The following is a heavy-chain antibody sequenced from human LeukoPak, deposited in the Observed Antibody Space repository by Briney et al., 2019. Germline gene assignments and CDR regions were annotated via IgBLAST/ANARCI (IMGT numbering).Heavy chain of an antibody. Sequence: SGGSLRLSCAASGFTFSSYAMTWDRQAPGKGLEWVSTITGSGGYTYYADSVKGRFTISRDNSKNTLFLRMNSLRAEDTAVYYCARALGFGGSYQVGSYAVDVWGQGTMVTVSS. V-gene: IGHV3-23*01. J-gene: IGHJ3*01. D-gene: IGHD1-26*01. CDR3: ARALGFGGSYQVGSYAVDV. CDR2: ITGSGGYT. CDR1: GFTFSSYA.